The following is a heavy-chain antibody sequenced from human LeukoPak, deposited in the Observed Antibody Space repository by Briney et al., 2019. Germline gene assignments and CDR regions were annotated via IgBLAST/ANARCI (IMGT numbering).Heavy chain of an antibody. CDR2: ISGSGGST. CDR1: GFTFSSYT. CDR3: VREGFYFFDF. V-gene: IGHV3-23*01. Sequence: GGSLRLSCAASGFTFSSYTMSWVRQAPGKGLEWVSAISGSGGSTYYADSVKGRFTISRDNAKDSVYLQMNSLRAEDSATYYCVREGFYFFDFWGQGTLVTVSS. J-gene: IGHJ4*01.